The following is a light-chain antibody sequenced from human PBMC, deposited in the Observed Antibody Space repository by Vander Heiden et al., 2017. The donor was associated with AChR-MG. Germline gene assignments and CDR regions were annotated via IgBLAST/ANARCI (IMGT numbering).Light chain of an antibody. CDR3: QQYYSTPPWT. V-gene: IGKV1-NL1*01. CDR2: AAS. Sequence: DIQMTQPPSSLSASVGDRVTITCRASQGISNSLAWYQQKPGKAPKLLLYAASRLESGVPSRFSGSGSGTDYTLTISSLQPEDFATYYCQQYYSTPPWTFGQGTKVEIK. J-gene: IGKJ1*01. CDR1: QGISNS.